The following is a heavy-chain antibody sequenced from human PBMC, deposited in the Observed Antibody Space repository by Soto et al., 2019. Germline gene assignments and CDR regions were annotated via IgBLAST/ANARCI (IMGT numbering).Heavy chain of an antibody. CDR1: GFTFSSYA. CDR2: ISGSGENT. CDR3: AKEPTAVDPRDLFGGNPPADY. D-gene: IGHD2-15*01. Sequence: EVQLLESGGALLQPGGSLRLSCAASGFTFSSYAMNWVRQTPGKGLQWVSAISGSGENTYYADSVKGRFTISRYNSKNIRYLHMIGMTVEDTAMYYCAKEPTAVDPRDLFGGNPPADYWGQGILVTVSS. J-gene: IGHJ4*02. V-gene: IGHV3-23*01.